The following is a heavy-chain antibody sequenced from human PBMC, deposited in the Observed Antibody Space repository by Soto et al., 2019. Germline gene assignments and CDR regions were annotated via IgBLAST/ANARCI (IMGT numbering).Heavy chain of an antibody. CDR1: GFTLSSYW. CDR3: ARDSYYDLHAFDI. V-gene: IGHV3-74*01. Sequence: EVQLVESGGGLVQPGGSLRLSCAASGFTLSSYWMHWVRQAPGKGLVWVSRINSDGSSTSYADSVKGRFTISRDNAKNTLYLQMNSLRAEDTAVYYCARDSYYDLHAFDIWGQGTMVTVSS. D-gene: IGHD3-3*01. CDR2: INSDGSST. J-gene: IGHJ3*02.